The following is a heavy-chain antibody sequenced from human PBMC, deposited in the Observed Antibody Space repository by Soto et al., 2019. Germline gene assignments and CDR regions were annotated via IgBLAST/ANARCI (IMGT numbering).Heavy chain of an antibody. J-gene: IGHJ6*02. V-gene: IGHV3-33*01. CDR3: ARELLYGSGSRNFHYYGMDV. D-gene: IGHD3-10*01. CDR2: FWFDGSKK. CDR1: GFSFTSYG. Sequence: QVQLVESGGGVVQPGRSLRLSCAASGFSFTSYGIHWVRQAPGKGLECVAVFWFDGSKKYYADSVKGRFSVSRDNAKSTLYLEMNSLRVDDTAVYYCARELLYGSGSRNFHYYGMDVWGQGTPVTVSS.